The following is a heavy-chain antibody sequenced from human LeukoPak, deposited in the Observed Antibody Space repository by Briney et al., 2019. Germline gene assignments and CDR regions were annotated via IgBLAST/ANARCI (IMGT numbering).Heavy chain of an antibody. J-gene: IGHJ4*02. CDR3: ADYGVSGVRNNFY. V-gene: IGHV3-23*01. CDR1: GLAFSGYA. D-gene: IGHD3-3*01. Sequence: PGGSLRLSCAASGLAFSGYAMNWVRQPPGKGLEWVSTISVASITFYADSVKGRFTISRDNSRNTVYLQMTSLRADDTAVYYCADYGVSGVRNNFYWGQGTLVTVSS. CDR2: ISVASIT.